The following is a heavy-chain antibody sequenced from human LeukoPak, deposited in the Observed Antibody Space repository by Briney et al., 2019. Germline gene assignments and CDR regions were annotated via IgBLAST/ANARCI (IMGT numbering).Heavy chain of an antibody. D-gene: IGHD3-10*01. CDR3: ARRMPGSYSDY. CDR2: IYYSGST. Sequence: PSETLSLTCSVSGGSISSSSYHWGWIRQPPGKELEWIGTIYYSGSTKYNPSLNSRVTISADTSKNQFSLKLNSVTAADTAVYYCARRMPGSYSDYRGQGILVTVSS. CDR1: GGSISSSSYH. V-gene: IGHV4-39*01. J-gene: IGHJ4*02.